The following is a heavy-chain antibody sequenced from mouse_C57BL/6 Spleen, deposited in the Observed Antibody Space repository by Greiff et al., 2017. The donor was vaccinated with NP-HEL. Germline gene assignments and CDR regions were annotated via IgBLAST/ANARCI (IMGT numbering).Heavy chain of an antibody. CDR3: ARSTTVVPFDD. D-gene: IGHD1-1*01. V-gene: IGHV1-82*01. CDR2: IYPGDGDT. Sequence: VQVVESGPELVKPGASVKISCKASGYAFSSSWMNWVKQRPGKGLEWIGRIYPGDGDTNYNGKFKGKATLTADKSSSTAYMQLSSLTSEDSAVYFCARSTTVVPFDDWGKGTTLTVSS. CDR1: GYAFSSSW. J-gene: IGHJ2*01.